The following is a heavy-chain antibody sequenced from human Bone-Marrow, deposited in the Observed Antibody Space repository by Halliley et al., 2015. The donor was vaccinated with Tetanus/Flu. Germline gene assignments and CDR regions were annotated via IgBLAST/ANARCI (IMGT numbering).Heavy chain of an antibody. Sequence: LVWVSHINGDGSSISYADSVKGRFTISRDNAKNTLYLQMNSLRAEDTAVYYCARAVTNVGNAWGQGTLVTVSS. CDR3: ARAVTNVGNA. D-gene: IGHD1-1*01. CDR2: INGDGSSI. V-gene: IGHV3-74*01. J-gene: IGHJ4*02.